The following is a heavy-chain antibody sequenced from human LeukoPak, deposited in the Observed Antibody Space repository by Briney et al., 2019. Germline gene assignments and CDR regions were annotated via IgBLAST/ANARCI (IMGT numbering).Heavy chain of an antibody. Sequence: SETLSLTCAVSGYSISGGYDWGWSRQPPGKGLEWIGSIYHSGSTYYNPSLKSRVTISVDTSKNQFSLKLSSVTAAGTAVYYCARATERRTGQELSDYWGQGNMVTVSS. J-gene: IGHJ4*02. D-gene: IGHD6-25*01. CDR1: GYSISGGYD. CDR3: ARATERRTGQELSDY. CDR2: IYHSGST. V-gene: IGHV4-38-2*01.